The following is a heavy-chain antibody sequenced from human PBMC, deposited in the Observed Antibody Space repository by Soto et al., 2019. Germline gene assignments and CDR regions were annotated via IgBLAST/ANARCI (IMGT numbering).Heavy chain of an antibody. J-gene: IGHJ4*02. Sequence: EVQLLESGGVLVQPGGSLRLSCAASGFTFSTYAMTWVRQAPGKGLEWVSSISGSGGRTYYADSVKGRFTISRDNSKNTLYLQTNSLRAEDTAVYYCAKAGDYHGSESYFPLDYWGQGTVVPVSS. CDR1: GFTFSTYA. CDR3: AKAGDYHGSESYFPLDY. D-gene: IGHD3-10*01. V-gene: IGHV3-23*01. CDR2: ISGSGGRT.